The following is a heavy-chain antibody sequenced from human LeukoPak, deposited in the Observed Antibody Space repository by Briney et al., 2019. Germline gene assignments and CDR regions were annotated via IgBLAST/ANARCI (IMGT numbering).Heavy chain of an antibody. J-gene: IGHJ4*02. CDR1: GGSISSGSYY. CDR2: IYTSGST. Sequence: PSETLSLTCTVSGGSISSGSYYWSWIRQPAGKGLEWIGRIYTSGSTNYNPSLKSRVTISVDTSKNQFSLKLSSVSAADTAVYYCARVGVGTFDYWGQGTLVTVSS. CDR3: ARVGVGTFDY. V-gene: IGHV4-61*02. D-gene: IGHD3-3*01.